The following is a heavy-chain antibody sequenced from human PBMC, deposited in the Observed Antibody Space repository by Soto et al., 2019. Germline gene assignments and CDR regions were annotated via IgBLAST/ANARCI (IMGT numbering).Heavy chain of an antibody. Sequence: PSETLSLTCTVSGGSISSYYWSWIRQPPGKGLEWIGYIYYSGSTNYNPSLKSRVTISVDTSKNQFSLKLSSVTAADTAVYYCARLAYYDFWSGYYSYYYYYMDVWGKGTTVTVSS. CDR2: IYYSGST. CDR1: GGSISSYY. J-gene: IGHJ6*03. V-gene: IGHV4-59*08. CDR3: ARLAYYDFWSGYYSYYYYYMDV. D-gene: IGHD3-3*01.